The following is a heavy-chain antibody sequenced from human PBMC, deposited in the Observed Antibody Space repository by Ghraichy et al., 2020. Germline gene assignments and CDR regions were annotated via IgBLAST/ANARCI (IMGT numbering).Heavy chain of an antibody. V-gene: IGHV3-64D*06. CDR2: ISPNGGST. Sequence: GGSLRLSCSASGFPFSTYNMHWVRQGPGRGLEYVSGISPNGGSTYHADSVKGRFTISRDDSKNTLYLQMSSLRTDDTAVYYCVKGHYSDTWGQGTLVTVSS. CDR1: GFPFSTYN. J-gene: IGHJ4*02. D-gene: IGHD6-13*01. CDR3: VKGHYSDT.